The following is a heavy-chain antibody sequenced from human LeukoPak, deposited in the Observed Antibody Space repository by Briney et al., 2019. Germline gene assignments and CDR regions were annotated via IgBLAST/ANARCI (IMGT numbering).Heavy chain of an antibody. D-gene: IGHD6-6*01. J-gene: IGHJ4*02. V-gene: IGHV4-59*08. Sequence: PSETLSLTCTVSGGSISSYYWSWIRQPPGKGLEWIGSIYHSGSTYYNPSLKSRVTVSVDTSKNQFSLKLSSVTAADTAVYYCASRDLSSPFDYWGQGTLVTVSS. CDR3: ASRDLSSPFDY. CDR1: GGSISSYY. CDR2: IYHSGST.